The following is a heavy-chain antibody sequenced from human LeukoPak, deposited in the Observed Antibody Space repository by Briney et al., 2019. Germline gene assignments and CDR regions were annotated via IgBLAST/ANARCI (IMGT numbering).Heavy chain of an antibody. Sequence: GGSLRLSCAASGFTVSSNYMSWVRQAPGKGLECVSLIYSGGSTYYADSVKGRFTISGDNSKNTLYLQMNSLRAEDTAVYYCAKDQTYYYDSSGYETPDYWGQGTLVTVSS. D-gene: IGHD3-22*01. J-gene: IGHJ4*02. CDR3: AKDQTYYYDSSGYETPDY. CDR2: IYSGGST. V-gene: IGHV3-53*05. CDR1: GFTVSSNY.